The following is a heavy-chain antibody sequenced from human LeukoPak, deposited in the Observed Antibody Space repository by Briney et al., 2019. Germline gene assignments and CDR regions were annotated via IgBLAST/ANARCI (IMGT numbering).Heavy chain of an antibody. J-gene: IGHJ4*02. D-gene: IGHD3-3*01. Sequence: GGSLRLSCAASGFTFSSYAMHWVRQAPGKGLEWVSGISWNSGDIEYADSVKGRFTISRDNAKNSLHLQMNSLRIEDTALYYCAKADGFGVISCSDYWGQGSLVTVSS. CDR1: GFTFSSYA. CDR3: AKADGFGVISCSDY. V-gene: IGHV3-9*01. CDR2: ISWNSGDI.